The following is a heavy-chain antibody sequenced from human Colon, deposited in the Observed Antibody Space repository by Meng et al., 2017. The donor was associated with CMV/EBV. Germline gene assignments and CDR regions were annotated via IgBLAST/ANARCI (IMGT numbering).Heavy chain of an antibody. CDR3: ARFPNPGSCSGANCYS. Sequence: SETLSLTCTVSGGSISSYYWSWIRQPPGKGLEWIGSIYFSGSTYYNPSLKSRVTISLDTSKNQFSLNLSSVTAADTAIFYCARFPNPGSCSGANCYSWGQGTLVTVSS. D-gene: IGHD2-15*01. J-gene: IGHJ4*02. CDR2: IYFSGST. CDR1: GGSISSYY. V-gene: IGHV4-59*12.